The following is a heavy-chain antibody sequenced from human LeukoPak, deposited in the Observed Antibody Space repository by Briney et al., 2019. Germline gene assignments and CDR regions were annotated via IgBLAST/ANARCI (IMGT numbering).Heavy chain of an antibody. J-gene: IGHJ4*02. D-gene: IGHD2-2*03. V-gene: IGHV5-51*01. Sequence: GESLKISCKGSGYSFISYWIAWVRQMPGKGLEWMGIIYPGDSDTRYSPSFQGQVTISADRSINTAYLRWSSLEASDTAMYYCARYRGYCGNTNCSLTPDFDYWGQGTLVTVSS. CDR3: ARYRGYCGNTNCSLTPDFDY. CDR2: IYPGDSDT. CDR1: GYSFISYW.